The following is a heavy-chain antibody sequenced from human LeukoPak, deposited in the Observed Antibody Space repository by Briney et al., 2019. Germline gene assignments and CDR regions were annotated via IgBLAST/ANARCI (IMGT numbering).Heavy chain of an antibody. V-gene: IGHV1-18*01. J-gene: IGHJ4*02. Sequence: GASVKVSCKASGYSFTSFGISWVRQAPGQGLEWMGWISGYNGNTNYAEKLQGRVTMTTDTSTSTAYMELRSLRSEDTAVYYCARGPALIVVVPAAKGFDYWGQGTLVTVSS. CDR3: ARGPALIVVVPAAKGFDY. D-gene: IGHD2-2*01. CDR1: GYSFTSFG. CDR2: ISGYNGNT.